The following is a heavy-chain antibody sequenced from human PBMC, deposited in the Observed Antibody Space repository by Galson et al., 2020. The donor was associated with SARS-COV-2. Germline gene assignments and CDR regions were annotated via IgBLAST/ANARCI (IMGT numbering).Heavy chain of an antibody. J-gene: IGHJ2*01. V-gene: IGHV4-38-2*01. Sequence: ASETLSLTCAVSGYSISSGYYWGWIRQPPGKGLEWIGSIYHSGSTYYNPSLKSRVTISVDTSKNQFSLKLSSVTAADTAVYYCARGVRGYSSSWNYYWYFDLWGRGTLVTVSS. CDR1: GYSISSGYY. CDR2: IYHSGST. D-gene: IGHD6-13*01. CDR3: ARGVRGYSSSWNYYWYFDL.